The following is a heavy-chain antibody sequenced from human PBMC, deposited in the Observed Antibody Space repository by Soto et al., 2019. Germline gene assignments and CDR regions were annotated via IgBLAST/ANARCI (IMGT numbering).Heavy chain of an antibody. CDR3: AREGSYSSSSSSGFDY. J-gene: IGHJ4*02. D-gene: IGHD6-6*01. CDR1: GYTFTSYA. CDR2: INAGNGNT. V-gene: IGHV1-3*01. Sequence: EASVKVSCKASGYTFTSYAMHWVRQAPGQRLEWMGWINAGNGNTEYSQKFQGRVTITRDTSASTAYMEVSSLRSEDTAVYYCAREGSYSSSSSSGFDYWGQGTLVTVSS.